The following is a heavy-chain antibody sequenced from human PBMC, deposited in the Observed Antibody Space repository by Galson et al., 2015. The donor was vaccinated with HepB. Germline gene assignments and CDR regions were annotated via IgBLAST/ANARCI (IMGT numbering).Heavy chain of an antibody. CDR2: TYYRSKWYS. D-gene: IGHD6-19*01. Sequence: CAISGDSVSSNSAAWNWIRQSPSRGLEWLGRTYYRSKWYSYYAVSVKSRITISPDTSKNQFSLQLNSVTPEDTAVYYCAREGSSGWYGAPFDYWGQGTLVTVSS. CDR3: AREGSSGWYGAPFDY. J-gene: IGHJ4*02. V-gene: IGHV6-1*01. CDR1: GDSVSSNSAA.